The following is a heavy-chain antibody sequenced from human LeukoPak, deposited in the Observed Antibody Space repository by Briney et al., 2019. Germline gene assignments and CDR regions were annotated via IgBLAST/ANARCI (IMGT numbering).Heavy chain of an antibody. CDR3: ARAAKIVANDMWGTGYYYYMDV. J-gene: IGHJ6*03. V-gene: IGHV1-69*06. CDR1: GGTFSSYA. Sequence: GASVKVSCKASGGTFSSYAISWVRQAPGQGLEWMGGIIPIFGTANYAQKFQGRVTITADKSTSTAYMELSSLRSEDTAVYYCARAAKIVANDMWGTGYYYYMDVWGKGTTVTVSS. D-gene: IGHD5-12*01. CDR2: IIPIFGTA.